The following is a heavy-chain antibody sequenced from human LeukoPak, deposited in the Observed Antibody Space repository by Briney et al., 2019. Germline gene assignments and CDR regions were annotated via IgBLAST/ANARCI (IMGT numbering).Heavy chain of an antibody. CDR1: GFTFSSYE. J-gene: IGHJ6*03. V-gene: IGHV3-48*03. CDR2: ISSSGSTI. Sequence: GGSLRLSCAASGFTFSSYEMNWVRQAPGKGLEWVSYISSSGSTIYYADSVKGRFTISRDNAKNSLYLQMNSLRAEDTAVYYCARVNYDILTGYSIYYYYYMDVWGKGTTVTISS. D-gene: IGHD3-9*01. CDR3: ARVNYDILTGYSIYYYYYMDV.